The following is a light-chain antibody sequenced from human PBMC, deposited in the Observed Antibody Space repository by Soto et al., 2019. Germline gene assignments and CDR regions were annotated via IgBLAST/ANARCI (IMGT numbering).Light chain of an antibody. CDR1: QSVSSSS. CDR2: GAS. J-gene: IGKJ1*01. CDR3: QQYGSSSWT. Sequence: EIVLTQYPGTLSLSPGERATLSCRASQSVSSSSLAWYQQKPGQAPRLLIYGASSRATGIPDRFSGSGSGTDFTLTISRLEPEDFAVYYCQQYGSSSWTFGQGTKVEI. V-gene: IGKV3-20*01.